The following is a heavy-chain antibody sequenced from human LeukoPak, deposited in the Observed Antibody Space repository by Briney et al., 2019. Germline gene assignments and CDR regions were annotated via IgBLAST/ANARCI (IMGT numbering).Heavy chain of an antibody. Sequence: GGSLRLSCAASGITFCGAWMHWVRQAPGKGLVWVPRLNDDGSFRIYANSVKGRFTISRDNAKNTLFLQMDSLRAEDTAVYYCARVSGPGMNEYYHLWGQGTLVTVSS. D-gene: IGHD3-10*01. V-gene: IGHV3-74*01. CDR3: ARVSGPGMNEYYHL. J-gene: IGHJ1*01. CDR1: GITFCGAW. CDR2: LNDDGSFR.